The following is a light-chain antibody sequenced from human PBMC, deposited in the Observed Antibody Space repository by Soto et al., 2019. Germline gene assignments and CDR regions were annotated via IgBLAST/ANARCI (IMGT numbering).Light chain of an antibody. V-gene: IGKV1-5*03. CDR2: KAS. CDR1: QSISSW. CDR3: QHYNSYWT. Sequence: DIQMTQSPSTLSASVGDRVTITCRASQSISSWLAWYQQKPGKAPKHLIYKASSLESGVPTRFSGSGSGTVFTLTISSLQPDDFATYYCQHYNSYWTFGQGTKVEIK. J-gene: IGKJ1*01.